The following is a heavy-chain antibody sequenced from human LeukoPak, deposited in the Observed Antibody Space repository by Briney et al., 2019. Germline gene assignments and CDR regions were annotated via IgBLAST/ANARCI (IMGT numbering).Heavy chain of an antibody. V-gene: IGHV3-66*01. Sequence: SGGSLRLSCAASGFTVSSNYMSWVRQAPGKGLEWVSVIYSGGSTYYADSVKGRFTISRDNSKNTLYLQMNSLRAEDTAVYYCARVRIGYYYGMDVWGQGTTVTVSS. J-gene: IGHJ6*02. D-gene: IGHD3-10*01. CDR3: ARVRIGYYYGMDV. CDR1: GFTVSSNY. CDR2: IYSGGST.